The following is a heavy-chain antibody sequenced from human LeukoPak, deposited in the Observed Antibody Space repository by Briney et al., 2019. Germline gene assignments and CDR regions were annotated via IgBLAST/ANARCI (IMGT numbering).Heavy chain of an antibody. CDR3: ARDRDY. CDR2: IYYSGST. V-gene: IGHV4-59*01. CDR1: GGSISSYY. J-gene: IGHJ4*02. Sequence: SETLSLTCTVPGGSISSYYWSWIRQPPGKGLEWIGYIYYSGSTNYNPSLKSRVTISVDTSKNQFSLKLSSVTAADTAVYYCARDRDYWGQGTLVTVSS.